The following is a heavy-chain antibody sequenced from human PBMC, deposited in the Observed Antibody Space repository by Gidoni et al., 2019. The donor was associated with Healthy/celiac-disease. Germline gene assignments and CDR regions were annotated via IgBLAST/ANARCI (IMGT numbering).Heavy chain of an antibody. Sequence: QLQLQESGPGLVKPSETLSLTCPVSGGSISSSSYYWGWIRPPPGKGLEWIGSIHYSGSTYYNPSLKSRVTISVDTSKNQFSLKLSSVTAADTAVYYCARLGYCSGGSCFPWAFDIWGQGTMVTVSS. CDR2: IHYSGST. CDR1: GGSISSSSYY. V-gene: IGHV4-39*01. J-gene: IGHJ3*02. CDR3: ARLGYCSGGSCFPWAFDI. D-gene: IGHD2-15*01.